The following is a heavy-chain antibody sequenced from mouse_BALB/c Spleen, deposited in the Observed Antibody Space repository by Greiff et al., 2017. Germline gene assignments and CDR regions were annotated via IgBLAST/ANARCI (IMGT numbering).Heavy chain of an antibody. CDR1: GFSLSTSGMG. J-gene: IGHJ2*01. D-gene: IGHD1-1*02. CDR2: IYWDDDK. CDR3: ARRAGGYLGYYFDY. V-gene: IGHV8-12*01. Sequence: QVTLKVSGPGILQPSQTLSLTCSFSGFSLSTSGMGVSWIRQPSGKGLEWLAHIYWDDDKRYNPSLKSRLTISKDTSRNQVFLKITSVDTADTATYYCARRAGGYLGYYFDYWGQGTTLTVSS.